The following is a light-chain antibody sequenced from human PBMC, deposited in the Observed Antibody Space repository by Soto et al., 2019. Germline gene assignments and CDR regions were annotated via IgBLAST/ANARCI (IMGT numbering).Light chain of an antibody. CDR1: TSNIGSNT. CDR3: AAWDESLKGWV. CDR2: GSD. V-gene: IGLV1-44*01. J-gene: IGLJ3*02. Sequence: QSVLAQPPSASGTPGRRVTISCSGSTSNIGSNTVSWYRQLPGTAPKVLMYGSDQRPSGVPDRFSGFTSGTSASLAISGLQSEDEADYYCAAWDESLKGWVFGGGTKLTVL.